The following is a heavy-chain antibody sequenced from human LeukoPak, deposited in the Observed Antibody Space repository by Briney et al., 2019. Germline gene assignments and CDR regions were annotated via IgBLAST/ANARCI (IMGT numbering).Heavy chain of an antibody. Sequence: ASVKVSCKASGYTFTSYGISWVRQAPGQGLEWMGWISAYNGNTNYAQKLQGRVTMTTDTSTSTAYMELRSLRSDDTAVYYCARTYSSSWYRTLPYYFDYWGQGTLVTVSS. CDR1: GYTFTSYG. D-gene: IGHD6-13*01. J-gene: IGHJ4*02. CDR2: ISAYNGNT. V-gene: IGHV1-18*01. CDR3: ARTYSSSWYRTLPYYFDY.